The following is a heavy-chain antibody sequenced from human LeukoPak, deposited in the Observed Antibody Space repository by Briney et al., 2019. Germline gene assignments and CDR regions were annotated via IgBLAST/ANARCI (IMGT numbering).Heavy chain of an antibody. CDR1: GFTFSSYA. D-gene: IGHD1-26*01. V-gene: IGHV3-30-3*01. CDR2: ISYDGSNK. J-gene: IGHJ5*02. Sequence: GGSLRLSCAASGFTFSSYAMHWVRQAPGKGLEWVAVISYDGSNKYYADSVKGRFTISRDNSKNTLYLQMNSLRAEDTAVYYCARVGWEPDRPFDPWGQGTLVTVSS. CDR3: ARVGWEPDRPFDP.